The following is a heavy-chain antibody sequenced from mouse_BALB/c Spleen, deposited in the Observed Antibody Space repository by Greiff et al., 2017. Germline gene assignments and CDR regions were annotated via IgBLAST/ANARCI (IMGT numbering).Heavy chain of an antibody. Sequence: EVKLVESGGGLVQPGGSLRLSCATSGFTFTDYYMSWVRQPPGKALEWLGFIRNKANGYTTEYSASVKGRFTISRDNSQSILYLQMNTLRAEDSATYYCARDLYYDAMDYWGQGTSVTVSS. J-gene: IGHJ4*01. CDR3: ARDLYYDAMDY. CDR2: IRNKANGYTT. D-gene: IGHD2-1*01. CDR1: GFTFTDYY. V-gene: IGHV7-3*02.